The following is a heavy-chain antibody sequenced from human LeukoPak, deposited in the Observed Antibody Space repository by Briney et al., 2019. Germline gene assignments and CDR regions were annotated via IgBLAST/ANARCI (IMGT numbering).Heavy chain of an antibody. V-gene: IGHV3-74*01. Sequence: GGSLRLSCAASGFTFSSYWMHWVRQAPGKGLVWVSRINSDGSSTSYADSVKGRFTISRDNAKNTLYLQVNSLRAEDTAVYYCARADYYDFWSGYYRDWGQGTLVTVSS. CDR1: GFTFSSYW. CDR3: ARADYYDFWSGYYRD. J-gene: IGHJ4*02. D-gene: IGHD3-3*01. CDR2: INSDGSST.